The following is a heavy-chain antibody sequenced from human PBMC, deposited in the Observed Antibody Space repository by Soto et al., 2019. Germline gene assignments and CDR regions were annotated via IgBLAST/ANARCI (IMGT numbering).Heavy chain of an antibody. Sequence: QVQLVQSGAEVEKPGASVKVSCKASGYTFTNYAVHWVRQAPGQRLDRMGWITAGNGNTRYSQKFQGRVTITRDTAARPVYMELTSLRSEDTAVYYCARGHLAVVPVASWFYYMDVWGKGTTVTVSS. CDR1: GYTFTNYA. CDR3: ARGHLAVVPVASWFYYMDV. J-gene: IGHJ6*03. V-gene: IGHV1-3*01. D-gene: IGHD2-2*01. CDR2: ITAGNGNT.